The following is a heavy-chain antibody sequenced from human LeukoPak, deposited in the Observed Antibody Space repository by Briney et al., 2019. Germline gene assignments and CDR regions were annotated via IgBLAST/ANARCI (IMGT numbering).Heavy chain of an antibody. V-gene: IGHV4-59*01. Sequence: SETLSLTCSVSGASINSYYWSWIRQPPGKGLEWIGYIYYSGSTNYHPSLKSRVTISVDTSKNQFSLKLSSVTAADTAVYYCAGAYEQGYWYYFDYWGQGTLVTVSS. CDR1: GASINSYY. J-gene: IGHJ4*02. CDR2: IYYSGST. CDR3: AGAYEQGYWYYFDY. D-gene: IGHD3-22*01.